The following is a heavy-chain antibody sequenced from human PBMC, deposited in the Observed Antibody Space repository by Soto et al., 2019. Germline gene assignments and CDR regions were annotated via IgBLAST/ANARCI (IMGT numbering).Heavy chain of an antibody. V-gene: IGHV4-59*12. D-gene: IGHD3-10*01. J-gene: IGHJ4*02. CDR3: ARGAGSFPFDY. CDR1: GASITNYY. Sequence: PXGTLSLTTTVSGASITNYYWSWIRQSPGKGLEWIGYIYYTGDTTYNPSLKSRVTISVDTSKNQFSLKLSSVTAADTAVYYCARGAGSFPFDYWGQGTLVTVSS. CDR2: IYYTGDT.